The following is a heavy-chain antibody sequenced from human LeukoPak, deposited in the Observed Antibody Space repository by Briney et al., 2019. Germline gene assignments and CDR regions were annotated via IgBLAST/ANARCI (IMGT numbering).Heavy chain of an antibody. CDR3: ARDHQSMDV. CDR2: ISYDGSNK. J-gene: IGHJ6*02. V-gene: IGHV3-30-3*01. CDR1: GFTFSSYA. Sequence: PGGSLRLSCAASGFTFSSYAMHWVRQAPGKGLEWVAVISYDGSNKYYADSVKGRFTISRDNSKNTLYLQMNSLRAEDTAVYYCARDHQSMDVWGQGTTVTVSS.